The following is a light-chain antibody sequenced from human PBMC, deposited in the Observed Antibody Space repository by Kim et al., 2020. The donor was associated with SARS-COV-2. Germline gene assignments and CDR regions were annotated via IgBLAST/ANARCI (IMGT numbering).Light chain of an antibody. Sequence: SVSPGQTVSITCSGDNVGEKYTSWDKQRPGQSPVLVIYQDNKRPSGIPERFSGSNSGNTATLTISGTQATDEADYYCQAWVTSTVIFGGGTQLTVL. CDR3: QAWVTSTVI. V-gene: IGLV3-1*01. J-gene: IGLJ2*01. CDR2: QDN. CDR1: NVGEKY.